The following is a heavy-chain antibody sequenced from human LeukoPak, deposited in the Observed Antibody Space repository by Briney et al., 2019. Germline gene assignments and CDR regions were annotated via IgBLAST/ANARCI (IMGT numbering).Heavy chain of an antibody. CDR1: GGSISSGSYL. D-gene: IGHD4-17*01. V-gene: IGHV4-39*01. Sequence: SETLSLTCTVSGGSISSGSYLWGWLRQPRGKGLEWVGSIYSSGSTYSNPSLKGRVTISGDTSTNQFSLRLSSVTAADTAVYYCARSMTTVTVPDYGGQGTLVSVST. J-gene: IGHJ4*02. CDR3: ARSMTTVTVPDY. CDR2: IYSSGST.